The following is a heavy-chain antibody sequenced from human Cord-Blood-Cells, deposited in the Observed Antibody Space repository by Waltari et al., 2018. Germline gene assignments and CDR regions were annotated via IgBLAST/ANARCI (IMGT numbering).Heavy chain of an antibody. D-gene: IGHD3-3*01. J-gene: IGHJ3*02. CDR1: GFTFSTDW. V-gene: IGHV3-15*01. Sequence: EVQLVASGGGLVKPGGSLRLSCAASGFTFSTDWLSWVCQAPGKGLEWVGRIKSKTDGGTTDYAAPVKGRFTISRDDSKNTLYLQMNSLKTEDTAVYYCTTAAYYDFWSGQTDAFDIWGQGTMVTVSS. CDR3: TTAAYYDFWSGQTDAFDI. CDR2: IKSKTDGGTT.